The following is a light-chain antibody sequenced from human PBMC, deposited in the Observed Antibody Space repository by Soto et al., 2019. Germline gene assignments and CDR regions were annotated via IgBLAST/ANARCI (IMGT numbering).Light chain of an antibody. CDR2: LNSDGSH. Sequence: QPVLTQSSSASASLGASVKLTCTLSSGRSSFAIAWHQQQPEKGPRYLMNLNSDGSHIRGAGIPERFSGSSSGAERYLTISSLQSEDEADYYCQTWGSDIVVFGGGTKLTVL. J-gene: IGLJ3*02. CDR3: QTWGSDIVV. V-gene: IGLV4-69*01. CDR1: SGRSSFA.